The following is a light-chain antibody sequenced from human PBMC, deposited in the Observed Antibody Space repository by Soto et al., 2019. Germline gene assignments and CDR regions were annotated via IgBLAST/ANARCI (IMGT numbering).Light chain of an antibody. CDR2: GTS. J-gene: IGKJ1*01. V-gene: IGKV3-20*01. CDR3: QQYGSSPWT. Sequence: EIVLTQSPGTLSLSPGERATLSCRASQSVSSTYLAWYQQKPGQAPSLLIYGTSSRATGIPDRFGGSGSGTDFTLTISRLEPEDFAVYYCQQYGSSPWTFGQGTKVEIK. CDR1: QSVSSTY.